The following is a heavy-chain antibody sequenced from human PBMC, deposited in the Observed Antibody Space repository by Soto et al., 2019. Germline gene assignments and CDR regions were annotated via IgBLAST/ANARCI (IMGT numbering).Heavy chain of an antibody. CDR1: GGTFSSYA. Sequence: QVQLVQSGAEVKKPGSSVKVSCKASGGTFSSYAISWVRQAPGQGLEWMGGIIPIFGTANYAQKFQGRVTITSDESTRTAYMELSSLRSEDTAVYYCASPDASIGYMIYDAFDIWGQGTMVTVSS. D-gene: IGHD3-22*01. CDR2: IIPIFGTA. J-gene: IGHJ3*02. V-gene: IGHV1-69*01. CDR3: ASPDASIGYMIYDAFDI.